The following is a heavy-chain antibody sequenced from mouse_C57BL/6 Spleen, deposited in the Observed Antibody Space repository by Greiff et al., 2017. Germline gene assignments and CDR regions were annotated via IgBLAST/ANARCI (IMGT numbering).Heavy chain of an antibody. CDR2: INPRNGGT. V-gene: IGHV1-53*01. CDR3: TSSGDRYFDCFDY. J-gene: IGHJ1*03. CDR1: GYTFTSYW. Sequence: QVQLQQSGTELVKPGASVKLSCKASGYTFTSYWMHWVKQRPGQGLEWIGDINPRNGGTNYNEKFKGKATLTADKSASTAYMELSSLTSEDSAVYYCTSSGDRYFDCFDYWGKGTTVTVSS. D-gene: IGHD2-3*01.